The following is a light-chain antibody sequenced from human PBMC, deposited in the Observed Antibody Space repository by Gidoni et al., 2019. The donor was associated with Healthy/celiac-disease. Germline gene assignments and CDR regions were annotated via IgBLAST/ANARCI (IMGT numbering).Light chain of an antibody. Sequence: QSVLTQPPSASGTPGHRVTIPCSGNSPDIGSNYVYWNQQLPGTAPKLRIYRKNQRPSGVPERVSGSKSGTSASRAIRGLRSEDEDDYYCAAWDDSRGVFGGGTKLTVL. V-gene: IGLV1-47*01. CDR3: AAWDDSRGV. J-gene: IGLJ3*02. CDR2: RKN. CDR1: SPDIGSNY.